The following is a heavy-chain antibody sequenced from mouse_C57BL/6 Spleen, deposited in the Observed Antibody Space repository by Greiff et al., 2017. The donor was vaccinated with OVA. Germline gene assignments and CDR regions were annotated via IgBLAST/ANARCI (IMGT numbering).Heavy chain of an antibody. CDR2: IYPGSGST. D-gene: IGHD2-3*01. CDR3: AREGWLLRHFDY. Sequence: QVQLQQPGAELVKPGASVKMSCKASGYTFTSYWITWVKQRPGQGLEWIGDIYPGSGSTNYNEKFKSKATLTVDTSSSTASMQLSSLTSEDSAVYYCAREGWLLRHFDYWGQGTTLTVSS. J-gene: IGHJ2*01. CDR1: GYTFTSYW. V-gene: IGHV1-55*01.